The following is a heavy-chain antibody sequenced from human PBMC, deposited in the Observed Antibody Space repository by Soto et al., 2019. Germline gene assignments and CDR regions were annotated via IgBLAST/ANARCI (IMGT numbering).Heavy chain of an antibody. Sequence: QVQLVESGGGVVQPGRSLRLSCAASGFTFRNYAMSWVRQAPGKGLEWVALISHDENNKYYGDSVKGRFTISRDNSKSILYLQMNSLRPEDTSIYYCARGQEGYYDSSPPSNWGQGTLVTVSS. D-gene: IGHD3-22*01. J-gene: IGHJ4*02. CDR3: ARGQEGYYDSSPPSN. CDR1: GFTFRNYA. V-gene: IGHV3-30-3*01. CDR2: ISHDENNK.